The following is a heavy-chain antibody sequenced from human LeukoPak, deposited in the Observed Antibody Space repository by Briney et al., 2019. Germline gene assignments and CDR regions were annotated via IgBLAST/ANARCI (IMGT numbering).Heavy chain of an antibody. CDR2: IIPILGIA. CDR3: ARGGDVLRYFDWAFDI. Sequence: SVKVSCKASGGTFSSYAISWVRQAPGQGLEWMGRIIPILGIANYAQKFQGRVTITADKSTSTAYMELSSLRSEDTAVYYCARGGDVLRYFDWAFDIWGQGTMVTVSS. D-gene: IGHD3-9*01. J-gene: IGHJ3*02. CDR1: GGTFSSYA. V-gene: IGHV1-69*04.